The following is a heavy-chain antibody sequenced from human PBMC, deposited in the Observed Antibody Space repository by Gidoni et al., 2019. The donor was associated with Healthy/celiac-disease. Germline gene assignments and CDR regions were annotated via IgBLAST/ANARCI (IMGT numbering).Heavy chain of an antibody. CDR1: GGTFSSYA. CDR3: ARDLKKLVGARPYNWFDP. D-gene: IGHD2-21*01. Sequence: QVQLVQSGAEVKKPGSSVKVSCKASGGTFSSYAISWVRPAPGQGLEWMGGIIPIFGTANYAQKFQGRVTITADESTSTAYMELSSLRSEDTAVYYCARDLKKLVGARPYNWFDPWGQGTLVTVSS. V-gene: IGHV1-69*01. CDR2: IIPIFGTA. J-gene: IGHJ5*02.